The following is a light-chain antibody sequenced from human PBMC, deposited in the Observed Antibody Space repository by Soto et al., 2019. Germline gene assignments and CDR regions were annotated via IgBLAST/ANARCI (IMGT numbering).Light chain of an antibody. V-gene: IGKV3-11*01. CDR2: DAS. CDR1: QSVSSS. J-gene: IGKJ5*01. CDR3: QQRTLWPPIT. Sequence: EIVLKQSPATLSLYPGERATLSCRASQSVSSSLAWYQQKPGQAPRLLIYDASNRATGIPARFSGSGSGTEFTLTISSLEPEDFAVYYCQQRTLWPPITFGQGTRLEIK.